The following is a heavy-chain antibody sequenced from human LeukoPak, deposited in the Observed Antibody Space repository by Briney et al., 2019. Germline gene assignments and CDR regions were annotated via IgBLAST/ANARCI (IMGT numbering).Heavy chain of an antibody. CDR1: GYTFTGYY. Sequence: ASVKVSCKASGYTFTGYYMHWVRQAPGQGLEWMGWINPNSGGTNYAQKFQGRVTMTRDTSISTAYMELSRLRSDDTAVYYCARGPPPNWTRWMTTFNWFDPWGRGTLVTVSS. J-gene: IGHJ5*02. CDR3: ARGPPPNWTRWMTTFNWFDP. CDR2: INPNSGGT. D-gene: IGHD1-20*01. V-gene: IGHV1-2*02.